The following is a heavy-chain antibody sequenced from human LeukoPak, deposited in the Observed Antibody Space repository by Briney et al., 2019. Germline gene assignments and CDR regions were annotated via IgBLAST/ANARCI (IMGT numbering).Heavy chain of an antibody. CDR1: GGSFSDYY. CDR2: INHSGST. D-gene: IGHD5-18*01. Sequence: SETLSLTCAVYGGSFSDYYWSWIRQPPGKGLEWIGEINHSGSTNYNPSLKTRVTISVDTSKNQFSLKLSSVTAADTAVYYCARGRIQLWNSRYRYYYYMDVWGKGTTVTVSS. V-gene: IGHV4-34*01. CDR3: ARGRIQLWNSRYRYYYYMDV. J-gene: IGHJ6*03.